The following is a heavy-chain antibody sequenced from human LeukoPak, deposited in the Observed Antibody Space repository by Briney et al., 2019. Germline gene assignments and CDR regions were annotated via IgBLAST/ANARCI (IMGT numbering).Heavy chain of an antibody. CDR3: ARDRSGIVVVPAAIHGPGFDP. V-gene: IGHV3-48*01. J-gene: IGHJ5*02. CDR1: GFTFSSYS. CDR2: ISSSSSTI. D-gene: IGHD2-2*01. Sequence: PGGSLRLSCAASGFTFSSYSMNWVRQAPGKGLEWVSYISSSSSTIYYADSVKGRFTISRDNAKNSLYLQMNSLRAEDTAVYYCARDRSGIVVVPAAIHGPGFDPWGQGTLVTVSS.